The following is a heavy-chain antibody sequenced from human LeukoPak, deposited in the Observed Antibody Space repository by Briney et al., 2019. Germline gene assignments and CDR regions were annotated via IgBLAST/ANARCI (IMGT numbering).Heavy chain of an antibody. D-gene: IGHD7-27*01. CDR2: INPSGHTT. J-gene: IGHJ3*01. V-gene: IGHV1-46*01. CDR3: ARELGTTKNFDL. Sequence: ASVKVSCKASGDTFANNWLHWVRQAPGQGLEWMGTINPSGHTTVYSHRFQGRVTLTRDTSTSTVYMDLYSLTSGDTAVYYCARELGTTKNFDLWGQGTMVTVSS. CDR1: GDTFANNW.